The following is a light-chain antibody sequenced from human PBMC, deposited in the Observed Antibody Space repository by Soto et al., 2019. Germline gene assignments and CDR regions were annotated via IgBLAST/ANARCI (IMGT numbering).Light chain of an antibody. V-gene: IGKV3-20*01. Sequence: EIVLTQSPGTLSLSPGERATLSCRASQSVSSSYLAWYQQKPGQAPRLLIYGASSRATGIPDRFSGSGSGTDFTLTISRLEPEDFAVYYSQQYGSSPQDTFGGGTKVEIK. J-gene: IGKJ4*01. CDR3: QQYGSSPQDT. CDR2: GAS. CDR1: QSVSSSY.